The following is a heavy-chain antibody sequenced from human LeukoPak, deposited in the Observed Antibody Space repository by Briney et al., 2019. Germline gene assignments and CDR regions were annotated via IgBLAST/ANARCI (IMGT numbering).Heavy chain of an antibody. CDR2: ISSSSYYI. CDR1: GFTFSSYE. CDR3: ARDVAPASAYYYYMDV. J-gene: IGHJ6*03. D-gene: IGHD5-12*01. Sequence: GGSLRLSCAASGFTFSSYEMNWVRQAPGKGLEWVSYISSSSYYIYYADSVKGRFTISRDNAKNSLYLQMNSLRAEDTAVYYCARDVAPASAYYYYMDVWGKGTTVTVSS. V-gene: IGHV3-21*05.